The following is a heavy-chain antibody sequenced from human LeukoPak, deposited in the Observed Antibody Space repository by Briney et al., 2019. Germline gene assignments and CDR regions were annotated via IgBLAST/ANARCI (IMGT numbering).Heavy chain of an antibody. D-gene: IGHD3-10*01. CDR3: ARSLRVRGVPDYMDV. V-gene: IGHV3-53*01. CDR1: GFTVSSNY. Sequence: QPGGSLRLSCTASGFTVSSNYMSWVRQAPGKGLEWVSVIYSGGSTYYADTVKGRFTISRDNSKNMLYLQMNSLRADDTAVYYCARSLRVRGVPDYMDVWGKGTTVTISS. CDR2: IYSGGST. J-gene: IGHJ6*03.